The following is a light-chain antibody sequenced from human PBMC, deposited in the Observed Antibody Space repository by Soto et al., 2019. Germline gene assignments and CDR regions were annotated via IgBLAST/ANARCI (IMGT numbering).Light chain of an antibody. CDR2: GAS. CDR1: QNISSN. V-gene: IGKV3-15*01. J-gene: IGKJ1*01. CDR3: QQDNGWPLERT. Sequence: DIVMTQSPASLSVFPGERAALSCRASQNISSNLAWYQLRPGQPPKVLIYGASTRAAGAPDRFSGSGSGTEFTPTIGSLQSEDFAVYYCQQDNGWPLERTFGLGTKVEIK.